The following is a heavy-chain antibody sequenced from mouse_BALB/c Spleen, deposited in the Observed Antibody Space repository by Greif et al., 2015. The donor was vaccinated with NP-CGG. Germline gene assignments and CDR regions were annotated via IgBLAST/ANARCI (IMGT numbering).Heavy chain of an antibody. CDR3: TRAYYRYALDS. Sequence: LQQSGSELVRPGASVKLSCKASGYTFTTYWMHWVKQRPGQGLEWIGTIYPDSGSAYYDEKFKSKATLTVDTSSSTAYMQLSSLTSEDSAVYHCTRAYYRYALDSWGQGTSVTVSS. CDR1: GYTFTTYW. J-gene: IGHJ4*01. CDR2: IYPDSGSA. V-gene: IGHV1S22*01. D-gene: IGHD2-14*01.